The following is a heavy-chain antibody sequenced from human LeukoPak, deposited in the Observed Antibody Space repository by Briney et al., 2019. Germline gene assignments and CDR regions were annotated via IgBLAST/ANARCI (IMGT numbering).Heavy chain of an antibody. D-gene: IGHD5-12*01. CDR1: GYTFIDYY. J-gene: IGHJ4*02. V-gene: IGHV1-2*06. CDR3: ASGIHTYSAYDYADY. Sequence: ASVKVSCKASGYTFIDYYIHWVRQAPGQGLEWMGRINPNSGGTNYAQKFQGGVTMTRDTSISTAYMELSRLRSDETAVYYCASGIHTYSAYDYADYWGQGTLVTVSS. CDR2: INPNSGGT.